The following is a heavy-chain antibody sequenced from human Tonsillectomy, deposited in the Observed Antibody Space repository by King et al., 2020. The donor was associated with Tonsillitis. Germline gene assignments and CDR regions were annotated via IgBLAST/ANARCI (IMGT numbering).Heavy chain of an antibody. D-gene: IGHD3-3*01. CDR2: ISGSGGIT. V-gene: IGHV3-23*04. Sequence: QLVQSGGGLVQPGGSLRLSCTVSGFTFSSYAMSWVRQAPGKGLEWVSGISGSGGITYDADSVKGRFIISRDNSKNTLFLQMNSLRAEDTAGYYCAGVHYGVVMHYCIDFWGQGATVTVSS. J-gene: IGHJ6*02. CDR1: GFTFSSYA. CDR3: AGVHYGVVMHYCIDF.